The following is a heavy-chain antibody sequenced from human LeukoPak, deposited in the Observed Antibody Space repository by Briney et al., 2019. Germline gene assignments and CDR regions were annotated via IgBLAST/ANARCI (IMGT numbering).Heavy chain of an antibody. V-gene: IGHV7-4-1*02. D-gene: IGHD3-10*01. Sequence: ASVKVSCKASGYTFTSYAMNWVRQAPGQGLEWMGWINTNTGNPTYAQGFTGRFVFSLDTSVSTAYLQISSLKAEDTAVYYCARDTLPRITMVRGVTQHWGQGTLVTVSS. CDR1: GYTFTSYA. CDR2: INTNTGNP. CDR3: ARDTLPRITMVRGVTQH. J-gene: IGHJ1*01.